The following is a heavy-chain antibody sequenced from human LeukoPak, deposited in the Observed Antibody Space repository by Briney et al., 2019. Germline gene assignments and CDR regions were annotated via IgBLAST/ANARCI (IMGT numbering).Heavy chain of an antibody. V-gene: IGHV3-30*02. CDR2: IRYDGSNK. D-gene: IGHD5-12*01. Sequence: GGSLRLSCAASGFTFSSYGMHWVRQAPGKGLEWVAFIRYDGSNKYYADSVKGRFTISRDNSKNTLYLQMNSLRAEDTAVYYCARDPGWLRDGYFDYWGQGTLVTVSS. J-gene: IGHJ4*02. CDR3: ARDPGWLRDGYFDY. CDR1: GFTFSSYG.